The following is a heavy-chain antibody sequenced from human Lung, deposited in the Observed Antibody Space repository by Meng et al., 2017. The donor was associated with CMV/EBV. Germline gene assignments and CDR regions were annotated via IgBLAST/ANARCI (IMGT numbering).Heavy chain of an antibody. CDR3: ARGADSSSWYSPYDS. Sequence: SXXVSXKTSGYKFTDYYLHWVRQAPGQGLEWMGWLNPESGGTNSAQKFKGRVTMTRDTSITEAYMELSRLTSDDTAVYFCARGADSSSWYSPYDSWGHGTXVTVSS. CDR1: GYKFTDYY. CDR2: LNPESGGT. V-gene: IGHV1-2*02. D-gene: IGHD6-13*01. J-gene: IGHJ5*01.